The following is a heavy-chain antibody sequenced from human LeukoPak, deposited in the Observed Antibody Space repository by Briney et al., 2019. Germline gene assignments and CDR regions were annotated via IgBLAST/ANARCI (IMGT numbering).Heavy chain of an antibody. J-gene: IGHJ1*01. V-gene: IGHV3-21*01. CDR3: ARGNYYCGGDCYTAEYQH. CDR2: ISSSSNYI. Sequence: AGGSLRLSCAASGFTFITYSMNWVRQAPEKGLEWVSSISSSSNYIYYADSVKGRFTISRDNAKNSLYLQMDSLRAEDTAVYYCARGNYYCGGDCYTAEYQHWGQGTLVTVSS. CDR1: GFTFITYS. D-gene: IGHD2-21*02.